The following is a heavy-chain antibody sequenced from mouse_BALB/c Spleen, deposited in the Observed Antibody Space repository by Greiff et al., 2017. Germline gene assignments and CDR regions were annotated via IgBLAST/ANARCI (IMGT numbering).Heavy chain of an antibody. J-gene: IGHJ3*01. V-gene: IGHV1S137*01. CDR3: ARGAVVATRGFAY. CDR2: ISTYYGDA. D-gene: IGHD1-1*01. Sequence: VQLQESGAELVRPGVSVEISCQGSGYTFTDYAMPWGEQSHAKSLEGIGVISTYYGDASYNQKFKGKATMTVDKSSSTAYMELARLTSEDSAIYYCARGAVVATRGFAYWGQGTLVTVSA. CDR1: GYTFTDYA.